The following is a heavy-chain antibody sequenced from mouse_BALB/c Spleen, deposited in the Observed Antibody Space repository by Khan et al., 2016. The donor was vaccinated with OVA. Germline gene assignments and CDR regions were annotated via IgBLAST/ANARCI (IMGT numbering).Heavy chain of an antibody. CDR3: AAVWNYYLSFDY. CDR1: GYTFTSYV. J-gene: IGHJ3*01. Sequence: EVQLQESGPELVKPGASVKMSCKASGYTFTSYVMHWVKQKPGLGLEWIGYIYPFNDDTKYNEKFKGKATLTSDKSSSTAYMELSSLTSEDSAVYCCAAVWNYYLSFDYWGQGTLVTVSA. D-gene: IGHD1-1*01. V-gene: IGHV1S136*01. CDR2: IYPFNDDT.